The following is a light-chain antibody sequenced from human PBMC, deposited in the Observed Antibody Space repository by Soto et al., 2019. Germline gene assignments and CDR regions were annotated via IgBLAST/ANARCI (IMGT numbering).Light chain of an antibody. CDR2: GTS. Sequence: EIVLTQSPGTLSLSPGERATLSCRASQSVSSSYLAWYQQKPGQAPRLLIYGTSSRATAIPDRFSGSGSGTDFTLTISRLEPEDFAVYYCQQRNNWPPTWTFGQGTKVEIK. CDR3: QQRNNWPPTWT. J-gene: IGKJ1*01. CDR1: QSVSSSY. V-gene: IGKV3D-20*02.